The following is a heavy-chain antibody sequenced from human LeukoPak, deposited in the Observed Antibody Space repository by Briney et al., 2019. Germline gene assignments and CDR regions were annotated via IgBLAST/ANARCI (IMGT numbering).Heavy chain of an antibody. V-gene: IGHV3-30*02. Sequence: PGGSLRLSCAASGFTFTNYGMHWVRQAPGKGLDRLAFVGDYGTSEYYADSVKGRFAISRDNSKNTLYLQMNSLRPEDTALYYCAKDVQRTSGMPAWGQGTLVTVSS. CDR1: GFTFTNYG. CDR3: AKDVQRTSGMPA. J-gene: IGHJ4*02. D-gene: IGHD1-1*01. CDR2: VGDYGTSE.